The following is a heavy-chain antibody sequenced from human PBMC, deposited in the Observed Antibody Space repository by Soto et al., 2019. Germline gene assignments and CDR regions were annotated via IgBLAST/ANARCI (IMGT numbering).Heavy chain of an antibody. CDR2: INPSGGST. J-gene: IGHJ6*02. CDR3: ARDLIYGDYEGYYYGMDV. CDR1: GYTISRYY. V-gene: IGHV1-46*01. Sequence: ASVNVSCMASGYTISRYYMHLVRQAPRQGLEWMGIINPSGGSTSYAQKFQGRVTMTRDTSTSTVYMELSSLRSEDTAVYYCARDLIYGDYEGYYYGMDVWGQGTTVTVSS. D-gene: IGHD4-17*01.